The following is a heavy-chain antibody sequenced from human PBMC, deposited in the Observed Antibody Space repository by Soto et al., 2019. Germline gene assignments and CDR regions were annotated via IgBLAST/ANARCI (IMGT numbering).Heavy chain of an antibody. CDR1: GGSISRGDYY. J-gene: IGHJ4*02. Sequence: PSETLSLTCTVSGGSISRGDYYWSWIRQPPGKGLEWIGYIYYSGSTYYNPSLKSRVTISVDTSKNQFSLKLSSVTAADTAVYYCASYDSSGYYTPSGFGYWGQGTLVTVSS. V-gene: IGHV4-30-4*01. CDR2: IYYSGST. CDR3: ASYDSSGYYTPSGFGY. D-gene: IGHD3-22*01.